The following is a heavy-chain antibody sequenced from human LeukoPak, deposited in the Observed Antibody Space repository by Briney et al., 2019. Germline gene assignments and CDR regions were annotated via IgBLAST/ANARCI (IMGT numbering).Heavy chain of an antibody. Sequence: GVLRLSCAASGFTFSNYWMSWVRQAPGKGLEWVANILQDGSEKYYVDSVKGRLTISRDNAKKSLYLQLNSLGVEDTAVYYCARFNYYGTGALFDYWGQGTLVAVPS. D-gene: IGHD3-10*01. CDR1: GFTFSNYW. CDR3: ARFNYYGTGALFDY. CDR2: ILQDGSEK. V-gene: IGHV3-7*01. J-gene: IGHJ4*02.